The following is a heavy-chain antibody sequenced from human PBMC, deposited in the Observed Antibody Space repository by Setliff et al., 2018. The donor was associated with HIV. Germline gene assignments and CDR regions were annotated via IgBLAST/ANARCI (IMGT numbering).Heavy chain of an antibody. J-gene: IGHJ3*02. V-gene: IGHV1-46*01. CDR2: INPSGGST. D-gene: IGHD6-13*01. Sequence: GASVKVSCKASGYTFTSYYMHWVRQAPGQGLEWRGIINPSGGSTYYAQKFQGRVTMTRATSTTTVYMELTSLRSEDTAVYYCARDIAAAGNAFDMWGQGTMVTVSS. CDR1: GYTFTSYY. CDR3: ARDIAAAGNAFDM.